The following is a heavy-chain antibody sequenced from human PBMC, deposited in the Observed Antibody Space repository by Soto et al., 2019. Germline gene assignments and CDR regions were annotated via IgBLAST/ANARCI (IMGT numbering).Heavy chain of an antibody. CDR1: GFTFSSYA. J-gene: IGHJ6*02. Sequence: GGSLRLCCAASGFTFSSYAMSWVRQAPGKGLEWVSAISGSGGSTYYADSVKGRFTISRDNSKNTLYLQMNSLRAEDTAVYYCAKDLRWGAVAGTSIRYYYYGMDVWGQGTTVTVSS. CDR2: ISGSGGST. CDR3: AKDLRWGAVAGTSIRYYYYGMDV. V-gene: IGHV3-23*01. D-gene: IGHD6-19*01.